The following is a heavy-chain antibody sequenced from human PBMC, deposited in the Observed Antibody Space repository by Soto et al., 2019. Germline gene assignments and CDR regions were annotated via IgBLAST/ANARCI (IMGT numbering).Heavy chain of an antibody. Sequence: LRLSCAASGFTVSSTYMSWVRQAPGKGLEWVSVIYSGGSAYYADSVKGRFTISRDNSKNTLYLQMNSLRAEDTAVYYCARDAPSLGGWYEYDYWGQGTLVTVSS. CDR1: GFTVSSTY. V-gene: IGHV3-53*01. CDR2: IYSGGSA. CDR3: ARDAPSLGGWYEYDY. D-gene: IGHD6-19*01. J-gene: IGHJ4*02.